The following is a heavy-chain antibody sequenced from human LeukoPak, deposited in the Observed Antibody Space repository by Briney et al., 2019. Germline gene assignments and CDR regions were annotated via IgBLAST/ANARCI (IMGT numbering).Heavy chain of an antibody. J-gene: IGHJ4*02. D-gene: IGHD3-3*01. CDR1: GGSISSSSYY. CDR2: IYYSGST. V-gene: IGHV4-39*01. Sequence: SETLSLTCTVSGGSISSSSYYWGWIRQPPGKGLEWIGSIYYSGSTYYNPSLKSRVTISVDTSKNQFSLKLSSVTAADTAVYYCARWDGFWSGYPAPNYFDYWGQGTLVTVSS. CDR3: ARWDGFWSGYPAPNYFDY.